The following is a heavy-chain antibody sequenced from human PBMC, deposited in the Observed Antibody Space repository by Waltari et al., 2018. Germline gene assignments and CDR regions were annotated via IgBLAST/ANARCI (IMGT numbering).Heavy chain of an antibody. V-gene: IGHV4-4*02. J-gene: IGHJ4*02. CDR3: ARGGEYVWKV. Sequence: QVQLQGSGPRLVKPSETLFLTCAMSGDSVNSDSWWTWVRQRQGGTLEWIAETFQSGSSHYNPCLQSRVTILLDKSKNQFSLEMKYVTAADTAVYYCARGGEYVWKVWGQGALVIVSS. D-gene: IGHD3-16*01. CDR1: GDSVNSDSW. CDR2: TFQSGSS.